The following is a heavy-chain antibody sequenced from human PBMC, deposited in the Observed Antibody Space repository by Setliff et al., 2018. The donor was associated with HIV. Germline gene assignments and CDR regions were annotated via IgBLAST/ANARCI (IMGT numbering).Heavy chain of an antibody. V-gene: IGHV3-49*03. D-gene: IGHD3-10*01. Sequence: LRLSCTASGFRFGDYAMSWFRQAPGKGPEWVGFIRSKAYGGTKEYAVSVKGRFTISRDDSKSIAYLQMNSLKTEDTAVYYCTTSYGSGTYYRMGAFDIWGQGTTVTVSS. CDR3: TTSYGSGTYYRMGAFDI. CDR2: IRSKAYGGTK. CDR1: GFRFGDYA. J-gene: IGHJ3*02.